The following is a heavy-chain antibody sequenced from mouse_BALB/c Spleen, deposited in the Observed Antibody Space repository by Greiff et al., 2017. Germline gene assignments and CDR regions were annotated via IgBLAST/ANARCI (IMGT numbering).Heavy chain of an antibody. V-gene: IGHV1-80*01. CDR2: IYPGDGDT. J-gene: IGHJ4*01. CDR3: AIRIYYGSSERYAMDY. D-gene: IGHD1-1*01. Sequence: VQLMESGAELVRPGSSVKISCKASGYAFSSYWMNWVKQRPGQGLEWIGQIYPGDGDTNYNGKFKGKATLTADKSSSTAYMQLSSLTSEDSAVYFCAIRIYYGSSERYAMDYWGQGTSVTVSS. CDR1: GYAFSSYW.